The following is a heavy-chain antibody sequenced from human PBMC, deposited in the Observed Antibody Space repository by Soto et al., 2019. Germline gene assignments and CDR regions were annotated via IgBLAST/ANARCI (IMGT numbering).Heavy chain of an antibody. CDR1: GYSISSGYY. CDR3: ARDKDGSGSYSGY. Sequence: SETLSLTCAVSGYSISSGYYWGWIRQPPGKGLEWIGSIYHSGSTYYNPSLKSRVTISVGTSKNQFSLMLSSVTAADTAVYYCARDKDGSGSYSGYWGQGTLVTVSS. J-gene: IGHJ4*02. V-gene: IGHV4-38-2*02. D-gene: IGHD3-10*01. CDR2: IYHSGST.